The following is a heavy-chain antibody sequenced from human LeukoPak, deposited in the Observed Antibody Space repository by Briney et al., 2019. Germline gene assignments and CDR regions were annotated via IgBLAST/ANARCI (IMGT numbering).Heavy chain of an antibody. CDR1: GYTFTSYA. V-gene: IGHV1-3*01. D-gene: IGHD1-7*01. Sequence: ASVKVSCKASGYTFTSYAMHWVRQAPGQRLEWMGWINAGNGNTKYSQKFQGRVTITRDTSASTAYMELSSLRSEDTAVYYCAREVTGTTLGLPYYMDVWGKGTTVTVSS. J-gene: IGHJ6*03. CDR3: AREVTGTTLGLPYYMDV. CDR2: INAGNGNT.